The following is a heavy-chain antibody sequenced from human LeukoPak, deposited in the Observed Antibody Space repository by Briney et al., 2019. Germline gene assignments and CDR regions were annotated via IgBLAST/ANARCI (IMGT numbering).Heavy chain of an antibody. CDR2: INHSGST. Sequence: SETLSLTCTVSGGSISSGSHYWSWIRQPPGKGLEWIGEINHSGSTNYNPSLKSRVTISVDTSKNQFSLKLSSVTAADTAVYYCAREASYCSSTSCYVGGFQNWFDPWGQGTLVTVSS. J-gene: IGHJ5*02. V-gene: IGHV4-39*07. D-gene: IGHD2-2*01. CDR3: AREASYCSSTSCYVGGFQNWFDP. CDR1: GGSISSGSHY.